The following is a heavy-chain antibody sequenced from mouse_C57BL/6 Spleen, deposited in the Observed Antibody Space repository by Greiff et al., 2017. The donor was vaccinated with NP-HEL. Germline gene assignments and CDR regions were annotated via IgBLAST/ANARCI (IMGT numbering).Heavy chain of an antibody. CDR2: INPNNGGT. D-gene: IGHD1-1*01. J-gene: IGHJ2*01. CDR1: GYTFTDYY. V-gene: IGHV1-26*01. Sequence: EVQLQQSGPELVKPGASVKISCKASGYTFTDYYMNWVKQSHGKSLEWIGDINPNNGGTSYNQKFKGKATLTVDKSSSTAYMELRSLTSEDSAVYYCARTPTTVVATGYYFDYWGQGTTLTVSS. CDR3: ARTPTTVVATGYYFDY.